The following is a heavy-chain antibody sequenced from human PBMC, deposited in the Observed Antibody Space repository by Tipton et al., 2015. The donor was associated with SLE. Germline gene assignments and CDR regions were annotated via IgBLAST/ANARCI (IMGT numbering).Heavy chain of an antibody. CDR3: ARGVDSSGWDDAFDI. V-gene: IGHV4-59*11. J-gene: IGHJ3*02. D-gene: IGHD6-19*01. Sequence: TLSLTCTVSGGSISGHYWSWIRQPPGKRPEWVGYIHYSGNTNYNPSLKDRVTMSVDTSKNQFSLKLSSVTAADTAVYYCARGVDSSGWDDAFDIWGQGTMVTVSS. CDR1: GGSISGHY. CDR2: IHYSGNT.